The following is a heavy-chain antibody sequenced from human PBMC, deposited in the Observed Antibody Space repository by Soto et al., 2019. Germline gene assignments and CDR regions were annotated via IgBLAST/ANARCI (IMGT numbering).Heavy chain of an antibody. J-gene: IGHJ4*02. CDR1: GYTFTSYD. Sequence: ASVKVSCKASGYTFTSYDINWVRQATGQGLEWMGWMNPNSGNTGYAQKFQGRVTMTRNTSISTAYMELSSLRSEDTAVYYCARMYNWNYVIDYWGQGTLVTVSS. D-gene: IGHD1-7*01. CDR3: ARMYNWNYVIDY. CDR2: MNPNSGNT. V-gene: IGHV1-8*01.